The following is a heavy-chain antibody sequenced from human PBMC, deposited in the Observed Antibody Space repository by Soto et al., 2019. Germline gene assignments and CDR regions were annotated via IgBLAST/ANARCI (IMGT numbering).Heavy chain of an antibody. CDR2: ISYNGIDT. V-gene: IGHV3-30*03. J-gene: IGHJ4*01. CDR1: GFTFSNHG. CDR3: LRGEAQNCHDTRFAY. D-gene: IGHD3-10*01. Sequence: QMQLVESGGGVVQPGRSLRLSCATSGFTFSNHGIHWFRQAPGKGLEWVGDISYNGIDTWYADSVKGRFTIYRDNFKNTAYLQMTGLRLEDTAVYYCLRGEAQNCHDTRFAYWRHGTLFTVSP.